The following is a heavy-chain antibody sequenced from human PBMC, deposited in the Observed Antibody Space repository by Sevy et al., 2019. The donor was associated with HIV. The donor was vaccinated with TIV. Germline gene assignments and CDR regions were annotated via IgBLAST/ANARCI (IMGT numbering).Heavy chain of an antibody. D-gene: IGHD3-10*01. CDR2: IYFSGST. Sequence: SETLSLTCTVSGGSIGRNSYDWGWIRQSPGKGLEWIGSIYFSGSTNYATSLKSRVSISVDSSKNQVSLKRRSVTATDKAVYYCARHGGLVDRGFDFWGQGTLVTVSS. V-gene: IGHV4-39*01. CDR1: GGSIGRNSYD. J-gene: IGHJ4*02. CDR3: ARHGGLVDRGFDF.